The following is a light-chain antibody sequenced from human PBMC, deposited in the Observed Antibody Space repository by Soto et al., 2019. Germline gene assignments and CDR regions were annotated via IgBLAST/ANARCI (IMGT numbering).Light chain of an antibody. Sequence: DIHMTQSPSTLSASVGDRVTITCRARQSISTWLAWYQQKPGKAPKVLIYKASSLDSGVPSRFSGSGSGTEFTLTISTLQPDDFATYYCQQYNSFPYTFSQGTKLEIK. CDR2: KAS. J-gene: IGKJ2*01. CDR1: QSISTW. V-gene: IGKV1-5*03. CDR3: QQYNSFPYT.